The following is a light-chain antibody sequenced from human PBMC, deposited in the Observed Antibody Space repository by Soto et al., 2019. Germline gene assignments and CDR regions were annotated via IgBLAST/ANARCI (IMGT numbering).Light chain of an antibody. CDR1: QSLVDSDGNTY. CDR2: KVS. Sequence: DVVMTQSPLSLPVTLGQPASISCRSSQSLVDSDGNTYLNWFQQRPGQSPRRLIYKVSNRDSGVPDRFSGSGSGTDFTLKISRVEAEDVGVYYCMQTTRWPRTFGQGTKVEIK. CDR3: MQTTRWPRT. J-gene: IGKJ1*01. V-gene: IGKV2-30*01.